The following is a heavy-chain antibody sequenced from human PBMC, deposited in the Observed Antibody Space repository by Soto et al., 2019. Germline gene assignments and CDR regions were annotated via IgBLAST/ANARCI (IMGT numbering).Heavy chain of an antibody. V-gene: IGHV3-33*01. Sequence: SCAASGFTFSSYGMHWVRQAPGKGLEWVAVIWYDGSNKYYADSVKGRFTISRDNSKNTLYLQMNSLRAEDTAVYYCARDSRYSSGWSDYWGQGTLVTVSS. J-gene: IGHJ4*02. CDR2: IWYDGSNK. CDR1: GFTFSSYG. D-gene: IGHD6-19*01. CDR3: ARDSRYSSGWSDY.